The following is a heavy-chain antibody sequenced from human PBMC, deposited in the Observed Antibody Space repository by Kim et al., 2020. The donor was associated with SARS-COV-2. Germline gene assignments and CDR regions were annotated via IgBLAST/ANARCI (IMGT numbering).Heavy chain of an antibody. D-gene: IGHD1-1*01. CDR1: GFTFSSYA. J-gene: IGHJ4*02. V-gene: IGHV3-30*04. CDR2: ISYDGSNK. CDR3: ARDLNVY. Sequence: GGSLRLSCAASGFTFSSYAMHWVRQAPGKGLEWVAVISYDGSNKYYADSVKGRFTISRDNSKNTLYLQMNSLRAEDTAVYYCARDLNVYWGQGTLVTVSS.